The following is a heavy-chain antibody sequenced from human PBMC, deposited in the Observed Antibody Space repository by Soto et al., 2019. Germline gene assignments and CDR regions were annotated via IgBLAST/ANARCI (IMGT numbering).Heavy chain of an antibody. V-gene: IGHV3-48*01. CDR1: GFTFSSYS. CDR3: ANNYDYVWGSYGAFDI. D-gene: IGHD3-16*01. J-gene: IGHJ3*02. Sequence: AGGSLRLSCAASGFTFSSYSMNWVRQAPGKGLEWVSYISSSSSTIYYADPVKGRFTISRDNAKNSLYLQMNSLRAEDTAVYYCANNYDYVWGSYGAFDIWGQGTMVTVSS. CDR2: ISSSSSTI.